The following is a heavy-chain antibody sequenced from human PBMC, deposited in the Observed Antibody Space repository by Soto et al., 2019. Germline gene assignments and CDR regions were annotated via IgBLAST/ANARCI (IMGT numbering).Heavy chain of an antibody. CDR2: ISYDGANK. Sequence: PGGSLRLSCAASGFRFSDYTMNWVRQAPGKGLEWLAIISYDGANKYYSDSLKGRFTISRDNSQNTLYLQMDNLTPEDTAVYFCARSMIDVGTTTNYFDYWGQGTPVTVSS. V-gene: IGHV3-30-3*01. D-gene: IGHD3-22*01. CDR3: ARSMIDVGTTTNYFDY. J-gene: IGHJ4*02. CDR1: GFRFSDYT.